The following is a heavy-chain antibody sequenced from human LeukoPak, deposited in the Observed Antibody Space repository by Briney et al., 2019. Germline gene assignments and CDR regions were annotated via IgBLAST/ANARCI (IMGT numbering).Heavy chain of an antibody. CDR3: ARDLGSIAAHWFDP. D-gene: IGHD6-6*01. J-gene: IGHJ5*02. Sequence: SQTLSLTCAISGDSVSSDSAAWGWIRQSPSRGLEWLGRTYYRSKWYNEYAVSVRSRATINPDTSKNQPSLQLSSVTPEDTAVYYCARDLGSIAAHWFDPWGQGTLVTVSS. CDR1: GDSVSSDSAA. V-gene: IGHV6-1*01. CDR2: TYYRSKWYN.